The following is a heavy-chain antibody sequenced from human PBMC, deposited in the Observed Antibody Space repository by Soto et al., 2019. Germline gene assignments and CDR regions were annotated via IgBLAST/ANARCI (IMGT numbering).Heavy chain of an antibody. CDR2: IKQDGSEK. CDR3: AREYSSSWYSYYGMDV. Sequence: EVQLVESGGGLVQPGGSLRLSCAASGFTFSSYWMSWVRQAPGKGLEWVANIKQDGSEKYYVDSVKGRFTISRDNAKNSLYLQMNSLRAEDTAVYYCAREYSSSWYSYYGMDVWGQGTTVTVSS. CDR1: GFTFSSYW. J-gene: IGHJ6*02. D-gene: IGHD6-13*01. V-gene: IGHV3-7*03.